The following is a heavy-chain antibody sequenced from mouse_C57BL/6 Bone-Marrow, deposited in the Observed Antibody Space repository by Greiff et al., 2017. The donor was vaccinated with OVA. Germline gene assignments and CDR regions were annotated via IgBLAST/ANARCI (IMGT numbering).Heavy chain of an antibody. CDR3: TTFITTVVATPYYAMDY. V-gene: IGHV14-4*01. CDR1: GFNIKDDY. CDR2: IDPENGDT. Sequence: VQLQQSGAELVRPGASVKLSCTASGFNIKDDYMHWVKQRPEQGLEWIGWIDPENGDTEYASKFQGKATITADTSSNTAYLQLSSLTSEDTAVYYCTTFITTVVATPYYAMDYWGQGTSVTVSS. J-gene: IGHJ4*01. D-gene: IGHD1-1*01.